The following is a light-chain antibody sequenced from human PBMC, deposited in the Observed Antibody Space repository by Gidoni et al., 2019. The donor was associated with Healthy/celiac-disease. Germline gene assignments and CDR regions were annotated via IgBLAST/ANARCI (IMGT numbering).Light chain of an antibody. CDR3: QQSYSTPPT. CDR1: SSISSY. Sequence: ITMTQTPSSLSAAVGDSVTITGRTSSSISSYVNWYQQKPQKAPKLLIYAASSLQSGVPSRFSGSGSWTDFTLTISSLQPEDFATYYRQQSYSTPPTFGQGTRLEIK. V-gene: IGKV1-39*01. J-gene: IGKJ5*01. CDR2: AAS.